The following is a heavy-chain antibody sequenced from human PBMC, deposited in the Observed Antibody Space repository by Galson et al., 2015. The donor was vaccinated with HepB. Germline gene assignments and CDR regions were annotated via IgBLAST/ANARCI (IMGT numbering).Heavy chain of an antibody. V-gene: IGHV3-48*04. D-gene: IGHD3-10*01. CDR3: ARSGKGSGSLNWFDP. CDR2: ISSSSGSV. CDR1: GFSFSTYS. J-gene: IGHJ5*02. Sequence: SLRLSCAASGFSFSTYSMNWVRQAPGKGLEWVSHISSSSGSVYYADSVKGRFTISRDNARNSLSLQMSSLRADDTAVYYCARSGKGSGSLNWFDPWGQGTLVTVSS.